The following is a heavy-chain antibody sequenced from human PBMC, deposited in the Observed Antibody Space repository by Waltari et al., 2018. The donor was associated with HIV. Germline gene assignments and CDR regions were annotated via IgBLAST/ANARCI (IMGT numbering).Heavy chain of an antibody. CDR1: GFTFYRYW. Sequence: EVQLVESGGGLVQPGGSLRLSCAASGFTFYRYWMHWVRQAPGKGLVWFSRINNDGSSTNYADSVKGRFTISRDNSKNTLYLQMNSLRAEDTAVYYCAKDRDYGAVDYWGQGTLVTVSS. D-gene: IGHD4-17*01. V-gene: IGHV3-74*01. CDR2: INNDGSST. CDR3: AKDRDYGAVDY. J-gene: IGHJ4*02.